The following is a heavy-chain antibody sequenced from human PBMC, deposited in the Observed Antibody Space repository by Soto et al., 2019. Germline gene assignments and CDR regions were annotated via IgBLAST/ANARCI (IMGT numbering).Heavy chain of an antibody. CDR2: IYYNGDT. D-gene: IGHD1-20*01. V-gene: IGHV4-31*01. CDR1: GGSISSGDYY. J-gene: IGHJ4*02. CDR3: ARAHRDNCRFPDYCDY. Sequence: QVQLQESGPGLVKPSQTLSLTCTVSGGSISSGDYYWSWIRQNPGKALEWIGYIYYNGDTYSNPALNSPVSISIYTAKNQFSLRLTSVSAADTAVYNSARAHRDNCRFPDYCDYRGQGTLVTVSS.